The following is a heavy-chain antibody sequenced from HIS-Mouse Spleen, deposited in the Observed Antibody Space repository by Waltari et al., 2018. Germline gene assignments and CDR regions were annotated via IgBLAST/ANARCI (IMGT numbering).Heavy chain of an antibody. CDR3: ARGAPYCSGGSCYPKYYFDY. CDR2: IYYRGST. Sequence: QVQLQESGPGLVKPSQTLSLTCTVSGGSISSGDYYWSWIRQPPGKGREWIGYIYYRGSTYDNPSHKSRVTISVDTSKNQFSLKLSSVTAADTAVYYCARGAPYCSGGSCYPKYYFDYWGQGTLVTVSS. CDR1: GGSISSGDYY. J-gene: IGHJ4*02. V-gene: IGHV4-30-4*01. D-gene: IGHD2-15*01.